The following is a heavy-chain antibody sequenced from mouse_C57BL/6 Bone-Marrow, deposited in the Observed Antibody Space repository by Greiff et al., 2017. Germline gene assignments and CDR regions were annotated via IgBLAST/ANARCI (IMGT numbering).Heavy chain of an antibody. D-gene: IGHD2-1*01. Sequence: EVKLVESGGGLVKPGGSLKLSCAASGFTFSDYGMHWVRQAPEKGLEWVAYISSGSSTIYYADTVKGRFTISRDNAKNTLFLQMTSLRSEDTAMYYCARGGNYLFAYWGQGTLVTGSA. CDR3: ARGGNYLFAY. J-gene: IGHJ3*01. CDR2: ISSGSSTI. CDR1: GFTFSDYG. V-gene: IGHV5-17*01.